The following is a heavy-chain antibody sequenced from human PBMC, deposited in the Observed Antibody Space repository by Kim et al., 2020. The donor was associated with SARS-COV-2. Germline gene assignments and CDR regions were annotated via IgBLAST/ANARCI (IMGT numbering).Heavy chain of an antibody. V-gene: IGHV3-15*01. J-gene: IGHJ4*02. D-gene: IGHD2-2*01. Sequence: GGSLRLSCAASGFTFSNAWMSWVRQAPGKGLEWVGRIKSKTDGGTTDYAAPGKGRFTISRDDSKNTLYLQMNSLKTEDTAVYYCTTDLMEYCSITSCYFGDYWGQGTLVTVSS. CDR3: TTDLMEYCSITSCYFGDY. CDR1: GFTFSNAW. CDR2: IKSKTDGGTT.